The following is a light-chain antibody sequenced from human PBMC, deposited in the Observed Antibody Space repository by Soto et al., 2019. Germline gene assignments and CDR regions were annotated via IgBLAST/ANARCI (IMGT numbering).Light chain of an antibody. CDR1: NSNLGAGYD. CDR2: GNR. J-gene: IGLJ3*02. V-gene: IGLV1-40*01. Sequence: QAVVTQPPSVSGAPGQRVTISCTGNNSNLGAGYDVHWYQQLPGAAPKLAIFGNRNRPSGVPERFSGSKSGTSASLAITGLQAEDEADYYCQAYDYSLAAFVFGGGTKLAVL. CDR3: QAYDYSLAAFV.